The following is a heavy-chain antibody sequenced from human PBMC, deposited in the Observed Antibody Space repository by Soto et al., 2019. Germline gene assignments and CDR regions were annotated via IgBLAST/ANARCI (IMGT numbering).Heavy chain of an antibody. D-gene: IGHD2-21*02. CDR2: IRSKDNGGTT. Sequence: EVQLVESGGGLVQPGRSLRVSCTGSGFTFGSYGMSWVRHAPGKGLEWIGFIRSKDNGGTTEYAASVRGRFSISRDDAKSIAYLHMNSLKTEDTAVYYCTRVGGYSTTDLWGQGTLVTVSS. J-gene: IGHJ5*02. CDR1: GFTFGSYG. CDR3: TRVGGYSTTDL. V-gene: IGHV3-49*04.